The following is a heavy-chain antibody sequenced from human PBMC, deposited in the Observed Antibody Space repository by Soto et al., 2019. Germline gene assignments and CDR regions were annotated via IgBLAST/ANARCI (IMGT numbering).Heavy chain of an antibody. V-gene: IGHV1-69*10. CDR2: ILPILGTT. Sequence: SVKVSCKASGDTFSTYAINWLRQAPGQGLEWMGGILPILGTTNYAQKFQARVTITADKSTNTAYMGLSSLSSEDTAVYYCARGGYSSSYRFDYWGQGTLVTVSS. J-gene: IGHJ4*02. D-gene: IGHD6-13*01. CDR3: ARGGYSSSYRFDY. CDR1: GDTFSTYA.